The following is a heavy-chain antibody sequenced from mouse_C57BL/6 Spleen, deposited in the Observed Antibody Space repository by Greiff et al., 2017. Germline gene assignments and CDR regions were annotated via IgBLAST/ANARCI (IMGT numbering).Heavy chain of an antibody. Sequence: QVHVKQSGAELVKPGASVKLSCKASGSTFTSYWMHWVKQRPGQGLEWIGMIHPNSGSTNYNEKFKIKSTLTVDKSSSTAYIQLSSLTYEDSAVYYCASYWDEAWFAYWGQGTLVTVSA. D-gene: IGHD4-1*01. CDR2: IHPNSGST. CDR1: GSTFTSYW. J-gene: IGHJ3*01. CDR3: ASYWDEAWFAY. V-gene: IGHV1-64*01.